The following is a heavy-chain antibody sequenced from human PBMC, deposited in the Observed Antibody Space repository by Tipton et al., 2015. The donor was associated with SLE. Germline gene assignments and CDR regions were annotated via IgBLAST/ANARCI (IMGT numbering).Heavy chain of an antibody. Sequence: TLSLTCAVYGGSFSGYYWGWIRQPPGKGLEWIGNIFYSGSTYYKPSLTSRVTISVDTSKNQFSLKLSSVTAADTAVYYCARDGWRHFDSRGQGTLVTVSS. V-gene: IGHV4-34*12. CDR3: ARDGWRHFDS. CDR2: IFYSGST. J-gene: IGHJ4*02. D-gene: IGHD5-24*01. CDR1: GGSFSGYY.